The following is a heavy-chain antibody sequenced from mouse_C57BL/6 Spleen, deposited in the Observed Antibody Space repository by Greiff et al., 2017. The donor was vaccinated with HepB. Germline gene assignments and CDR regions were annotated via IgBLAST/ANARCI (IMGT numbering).Heavy chain of an antibody. J-gene: IGHJ4*01. CDR2: INPNNGGT. V-gene: IGHV1-26*01. D-gene: IGHD4-1*01. Sequence: EVQLQQSGPELVKPGASVKISCKASGYTFTDYYMNWVKQSHGKSLEWIGDINPNNGGTSYNQKFKGKATLTVDKSSSTAYMELRSLTSEDSAVYYCARSLTPYAMDYWGQRTSVTVSS. CDR3: ARSLTPYAMDY. CDR1: GYTFTDYY.